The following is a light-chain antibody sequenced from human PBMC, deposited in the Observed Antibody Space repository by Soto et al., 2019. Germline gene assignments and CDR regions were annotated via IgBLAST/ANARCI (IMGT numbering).Light chain of an antibody. J-gene: IGKJ1*01. CDR1: QSISSW. CDR2: DAS. Sequence: DIRMTQSPSTLSASVGDRVTITCRASQSISSWLAWYQQKPGKAPKLLIYDASSLESGVPSRFSGSGSGTEFTLTISSLQPDDFATYYCQLYNSYWTFGQGPKVDIK. V-gene: IGKV1-5*01. CDR3: QLYNSYWT.